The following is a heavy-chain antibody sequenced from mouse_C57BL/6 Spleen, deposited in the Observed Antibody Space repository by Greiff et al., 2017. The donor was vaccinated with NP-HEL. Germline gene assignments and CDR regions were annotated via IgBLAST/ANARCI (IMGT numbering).Heavy chain of an antibody. V-gene: IGHV5-16*01. J-gene: IGHJ4*01. CDR1: GFTFSDYY. CDR3: ARDRNYGYAMDY. CDR2: INYDGSST. D-gene: IGHD1-1*01. Sequence: DVKLVESEGGLVQPGSSMKLSCTASGFTFSDYYMAWVRQVPEKGLEWVANINYDGSSTYYLDSLKSRFIISRDNAKNILYLQMSSLKSEDTATYYCARDRNYGYAMDYWGQGTSVTVSS.